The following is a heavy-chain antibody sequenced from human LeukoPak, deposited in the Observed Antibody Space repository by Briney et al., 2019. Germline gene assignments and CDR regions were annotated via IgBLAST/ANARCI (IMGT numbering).Heavy chain of an antibody. CDR3: ARTPRLVVYAIYFDY. J-gene: IGHJ4*02. CDR2: IESDESGT. V-gene: IGHV3-30*02. D-gene: IGHD2-8*02. Sequence: PGGSLRLSCAASGFTFSRTGMHWVRQAPGKGLEWVAFIESDESGTYYVDSVKGRFTISRDKSKNTLYLQMNSLRDEDTAVYYCARTPRLVVYAIYFDYWGQGTLVTVSS. CDR1: GFTFSRTG.